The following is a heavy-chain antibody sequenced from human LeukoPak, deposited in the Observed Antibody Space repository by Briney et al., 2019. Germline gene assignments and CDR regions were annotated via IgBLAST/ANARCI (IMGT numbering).Heavy chain of an antibody. V-gene: IGHV4-39*01. D-gene: IGHD1-26*01. J-gene: IGHJ5*02. CDR1: GGSIIGSSHY. CDR3: AIHRGGNYRSRFDP. Sequence: SETLSLTCTVSGGSIIGSSHYCGWIRQPPGKGLEYIGSVYYIGSTYYNPSLKSRVTISVDTSKNQFSLKLSSVTAADTAVYYCAIHRGGNYRSRFDPWGQGTLVTVSS. CDR2: VYYIGST.